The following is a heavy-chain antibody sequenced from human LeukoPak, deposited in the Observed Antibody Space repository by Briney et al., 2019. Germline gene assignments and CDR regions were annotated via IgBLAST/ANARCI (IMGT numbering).Heavy chain of an antibody. D-gene: IGHD3-16*02. CDR2: IKEDGSEN. CDR3: ARDDTYYDYVWGSYRYPSDAFDV. CDR1: GFPFSVYE. Sequence: PGGSLRLSCAVSGFPFSVYEMNWVRQAPGKGLEWVANIKEDGSENYYVDSVKGRFTISRDNAKNSLYLQMNSLRAEDTAVYYCARDDTYYDYVWGSYRYPSDAFDVWGQGTLVTVSS. V-gene: IGHV3-7*01. J-gene: IGHJ3*01.